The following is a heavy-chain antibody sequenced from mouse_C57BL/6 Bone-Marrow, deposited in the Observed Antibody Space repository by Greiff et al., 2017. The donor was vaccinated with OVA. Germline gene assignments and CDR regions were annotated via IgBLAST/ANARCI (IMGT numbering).Heavy chain of an antibody. V-gene: IGHV5-17*01. Sequence: EVQGVESGGGLVKPGGSLKLSCAASGFTFSDYGMHWVRQAPEKGLEWVAYISSGSSTIYYADTVKGRLTISRDNAKNTLFLQMTSLRSEDTAMYYCARGLDYYGSSPYFDYWGQGTTLTVSS. J-gene: IGHJ2*01. CDR1: GFTFSDYG. CDR3: ARGLDYYGSSPYFDY. D-gene: IGHD1-1*01. CDR2: ISSGSSTI.